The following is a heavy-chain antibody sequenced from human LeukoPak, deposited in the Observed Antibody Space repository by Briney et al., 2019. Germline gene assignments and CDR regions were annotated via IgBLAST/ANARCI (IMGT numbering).Heavy chain of an antibody. CDR3: ARAVSGYHRRAFDI. D-gene: IGHD5-12*01. CDR1: GGSISSGSYY. CDR2: IYTSGST. V-gene: IGHV4-61*02. Sequence: SETLSLTCTVSGGSISSGSYYWSWIRQPAGKGLEWIGRIYTSGSTNYNPSLKSRVTISVDTSKNQFSLKLSSVTAADTAVYYCARAVSGYHRRAFDIWGQGTMVTVSS. J-gene: IGHJ3*02.